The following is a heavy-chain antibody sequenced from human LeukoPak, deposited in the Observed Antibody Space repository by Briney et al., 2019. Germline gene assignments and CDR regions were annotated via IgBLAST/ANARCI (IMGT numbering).Heavy chain of an antibody. V-gene: IGHV3-11*04. Sequence: GGSLRLSCAASGFTFSDYYMSWIRQAPGKGLEWVSYMSNSGNTIYYADSVKGRFTISRDNAKNSLYLQMNSLRAEDTAVYYCSAGEGYYDSSDYYSAWAFNVWGQGTMVTVSS. CDR1: GFTFSDYY. CDR3: SAGEGYYDSSDYYSAWAFNV. D-gene: IGHD3-22*01. J-gene: IGHJ3*01. CDR2: MSNSGNTI.